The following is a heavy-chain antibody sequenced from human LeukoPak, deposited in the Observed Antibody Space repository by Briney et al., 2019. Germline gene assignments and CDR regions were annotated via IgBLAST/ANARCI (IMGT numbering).Heavy chain of an antibody. CDR1: GYTFISYD. V-gene: IGHV1-8*01. CDR3: AKDRQWELPWYYFDY. D-gene: IGHD1-26*01. J-gene: IGHJ4*02. Sequence: ASVKVSCKASGYTFISYDINWVRQATGQGLEWMGWMNPSSGNTGYAQKFQGRVTITRNTSISTAYMELSSLRSEDTAVYYCAKDRQWELPWYYFDYWGQGTLVTVSS. CDR2: MNPSSGNT.